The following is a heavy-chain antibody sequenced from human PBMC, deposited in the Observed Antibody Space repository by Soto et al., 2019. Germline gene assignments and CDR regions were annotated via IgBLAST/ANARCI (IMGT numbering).Heavy chain of an antibody. CDR1: GYTFTSYD. D-gene: IGHD1-1*01. CDR3: ARERTGTTSMDV. V-gene: IGHV1-8*01. Sequence: QVQLVQSGAEVKKPGASVKVSCKASGYTFTSYDINWVRQATGQGLEWMGWMNPDSGNTGYAQKFRGRVTRTRNTCISTAYMELSSLRSEDTAVYYCARERTGTTSMDVWGQGTTVTVSS. CDR2: MNPDSGNT. J-gene: IGHJ6*02.